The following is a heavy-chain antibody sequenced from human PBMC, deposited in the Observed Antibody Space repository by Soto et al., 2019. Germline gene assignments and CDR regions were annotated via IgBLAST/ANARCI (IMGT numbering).Heavy chain of an antibody. Sequence: QVQLVQSGAEVKKPGSSVKVSCKASGGTFSSYAISWVRQAPGQGLEWMGGIIPIFGTANYAQKFQARVTITADESTSTAYMELSSLRSEDAAVYYCVRRGTMVRGVNNWFDPWGQGTLVTVSS. CDR3: VRRGTMVRGVNNWFDP. V-gene: IGHV1-69*12. CDR2: IIPIFGTA. J-gene: IGHJ5*02. D-gene: IGHD3-10*01. CDR1: GGTFSSYA.